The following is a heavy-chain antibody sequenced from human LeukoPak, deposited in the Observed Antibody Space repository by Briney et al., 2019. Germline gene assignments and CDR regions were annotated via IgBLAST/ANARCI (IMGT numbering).Heavy chain of an antibody. V-gene: IGHV4-39*01. CDR2: ISYSGNT. D-gene: IGHD2-2*01. CDR3: ARHWFHCSIAGCYYDS. J-gene: IGHJ4*02. Sequence: SETLSLTCTVSGGSISSSSDYWGWIRQPPGKGLEWIGTISYSGNTSYSPSLKSRVTISVDTSKNQFSLKLNSVTAADTAVYHCARHWFHCSIAGCYYDSWGQGTLVTVSS. CDR1: GGSISSSSDY.